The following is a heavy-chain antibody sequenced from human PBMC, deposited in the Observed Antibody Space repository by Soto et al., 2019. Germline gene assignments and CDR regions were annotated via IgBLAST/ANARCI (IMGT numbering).Heavy chain of an antibody. CDR3: ARGMLGRAYFAS. D-gene: IGHD3-10*02. CDR1: GFTFSSYS. Sequence: GGSLRLCYAASGFTFSSYSMNGGRQAPGKGVEWSSYISGGSGTIYYADSVKGRFTISRDNAKDSLYLQMNSLRAEDTAVYYCARGMLGRAYFASWGQGTLVTVSS. V-gene: IGHV3-48*01. J-gene: IGHJ4*02. CDR2: ISGGSGTI.